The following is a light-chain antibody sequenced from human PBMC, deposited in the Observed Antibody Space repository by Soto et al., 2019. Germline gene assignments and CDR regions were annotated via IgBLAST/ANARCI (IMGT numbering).Light chain of an antibody. J-gene: IGKJ5*01. CDR1: QSVSSY. CDR3: QQRLNWPIT. CDR2: DAS. V-gene: IGKV3-11*01. Sequence: EMVLTQSPATLSLSPGERATLSGSASQSVSSYLAWYQHKPGQAPRLLIYDASNRATGIPARFSGSGSETDFTLTISSLQPEDFAVYYCQQRLNWPITFGQGTRLGIK.